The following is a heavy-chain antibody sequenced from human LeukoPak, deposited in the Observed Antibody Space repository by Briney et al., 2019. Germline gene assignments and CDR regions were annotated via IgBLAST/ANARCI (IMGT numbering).Heavy chain of an antibody. Sequence: TGGSLRLSCAASGFTFSSYAMSWVRQAPGKGLEGVSAISGSGGSTYYADSVKGRFTISRDNSKNTLYLKMNSLRAEDTAVYYCATRRRYCTNGVCSREFWFDPWGQGTLVTVSS. D-gene: IGHD2-8*01. V-gene: IGHV3-23*01. CDR3: ATRRRYCTNGVCSREFWFDP. J-gene: IGHJ5*02. CDR1: GFTFSSYA. CDR2: ISGSGGST.